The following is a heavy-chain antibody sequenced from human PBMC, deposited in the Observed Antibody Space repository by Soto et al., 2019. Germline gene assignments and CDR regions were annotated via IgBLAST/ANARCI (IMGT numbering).Heavy chain of an antibody. Sequence: ASVKVSCKASGYTFTSYAMHWVRQAPGQRLEWMGWINAGNGNTKYSQKFQGRVTITRDTSASTAYMELSSLRSEDTAVYYCARNPKLTAINNWFDPWGQGTLVTVS. CDR3: ARNPKLTAINNWFDP. CDR2: INAGNGNT. D-gene: IGHD5-18*01. CDR1: GYTFTSYA. V-gene: IGHV1-3*01. J-gene: IGHJ5*02.